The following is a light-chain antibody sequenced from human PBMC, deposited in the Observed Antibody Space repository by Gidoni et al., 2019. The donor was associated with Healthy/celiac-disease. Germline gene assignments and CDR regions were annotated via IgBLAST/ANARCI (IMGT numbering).Light chain of an antibody. CDR3: QQYNSYSI. CDR2: KAS. V-gene: IGKV1-5*03. J-gene: IGKJ3*01. Sequence: DIQMTQSPSTLSASVGDRVTITGRASQSSSSWLAWYQQKPGKAPKLLIYKASSLGSGVPSRFSGSGSGTEFTLTISSLQPDDFATYYCQQYNSYSIFGPGTKVDIK. CDR1: QSSSSW.